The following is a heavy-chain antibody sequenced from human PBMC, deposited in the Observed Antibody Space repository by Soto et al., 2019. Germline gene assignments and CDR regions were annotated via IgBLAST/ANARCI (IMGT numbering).Heavy chain of an antibody. J-gene: IGHJ5*02. CDR1: GSTFSSYT. V-gene: IGHV1-69*08. CDR2: IIPILGIA. D-gene: IGHD2-2*01. CDR3: ARDCSSTSCYPYP. Sequence: QVQLVQSGAEVKKPGSSVKVSCKASGSTFSSYTISWVRQAPGQGLEWMGSIIPILGIANYAQKFQGRVTITAAKSTSTAYRELSSLRAEDTAVYYCARDCSSTSCYPYPWGQGTLVTVSS.